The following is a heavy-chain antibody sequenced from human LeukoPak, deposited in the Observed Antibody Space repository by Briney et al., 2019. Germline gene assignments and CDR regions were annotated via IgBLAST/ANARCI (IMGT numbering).Heavy chain of an antibody. Sequence: QTGGSLRLSCAASGFTFSSYAMSWVRQAPGKGLDWVSAISGSGGSTYYADSVKGRFTISRDNSKNTLYLQMNSLRAEDTAVYYCAKDWSGYDAFDIWGQGTVVTVSS. J-gene: IGHJ3*02. CDR3: AKDWSGYDAFDI. D-gene: IGHD3-3*01. CDR1: GFTFSSYA. CDR2: ISGSGGST. V-gene: IGHV3-23*01.